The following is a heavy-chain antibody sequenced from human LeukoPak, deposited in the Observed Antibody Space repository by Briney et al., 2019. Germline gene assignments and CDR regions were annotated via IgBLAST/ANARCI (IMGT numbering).Heavy chain of an antibody. CDR2: IYYSGST. Sequence: MASQTLSLTCTVSGGSISSGGYYWSWIRQHPGKGLEWIGYIYYSGSTNYNPSLKSRVTISVDTSKNQFSLKLSSVTAADTAVYYCARKTTSYYDFWSGYYPYFVDVWGKGTTVTVSS. D-gene: IGHD3-3*01. J-gene: IGHJ6*04. V-gene: IGHV4-31*03. CDR3: ARKTTSYYDFWSGYYPYFVDV. CDR1: GGSISSGGYY.